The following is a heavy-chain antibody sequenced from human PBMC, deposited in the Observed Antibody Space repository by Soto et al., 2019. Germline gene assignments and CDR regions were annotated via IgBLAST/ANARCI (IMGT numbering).Heavy chain of an antibody. J-gene: IGHJ4*02. CDR3: ASDRRVGYYDSSGYYRAWYFDY. CDR1: GFTFSSYS. V-gene: IGHV3-21*01. D-gene: IGHD3-22*01. CDR2: ISSSSRYI. Sequence: GGSLRLSCAASGFTFSSYSMNWVRQAPGKGLEWVSSISSSSRYIYYADSVKGRFTISRDNAKNSLYLQMNSLRAEGTAVYYCASDRRVGYYDSSGYYRAWYFDYWGQGTLVTVSS.